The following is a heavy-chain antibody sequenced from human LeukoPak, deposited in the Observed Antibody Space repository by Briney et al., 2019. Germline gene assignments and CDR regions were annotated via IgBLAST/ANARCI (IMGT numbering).Heavy chain of an antibody. D-gene: IGHD1-26*01. Sequence: ASVKVSCKASGYTFTSYYMHWVRQAPGQGLEWMGIINPSGGSTSYAQKFQGRVTMTRDMSTSTVYMELSSLRSEDTAVYYCARTEDGGSYLSFAFDIWGQGTMVTVSS. CDR2: INPSGGST. J-gene: IGHJ3*02. CDR1: GYTFTSYY. V-gene: IGHV1-46*01. CDR3: ARTEDGGSYLSFAFDI.